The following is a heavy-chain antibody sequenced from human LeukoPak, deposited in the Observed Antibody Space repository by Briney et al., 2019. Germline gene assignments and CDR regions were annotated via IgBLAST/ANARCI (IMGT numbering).Heavy chain of an antibody. CDR3: ARDRAAVGHNWFDP. Sequence: SVKVSCKASGGTFSSYAISWVRQAPGQGLEWMRRIIPILGIANYAQKFQGRVTITADKSTSTAYMELSSLRSEDTAVYYCARDRAAVGHNWFDPWGQGTLVTVSS. V-gene: IGHV1-69*04. D-gene: IGHD6-13*01. CDR1: GGTFSSYA. J-gene: IGHJ5*02. CDR2: IIPILGIA.